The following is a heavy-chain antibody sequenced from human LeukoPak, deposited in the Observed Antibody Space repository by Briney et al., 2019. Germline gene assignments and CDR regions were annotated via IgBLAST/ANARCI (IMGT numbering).Heavy chain of an antibody. CDR2: ISHSGSA. D-gene: IGHD4-17*01. J-gene: IGHJ6*02. V-gene: IGHV4-30-2*01. Sequence: SETLSLTCAVSGGSISSGGSSWSWIRQPSGKGLEWIGYISHSGSAYYIASLKSRVTISVDRSKNQISLKLSSVTAADTAVYYCARSYGDYPYGMDVWGQGTTVTVSS. CDR3: ARSYGDYPYGMDV. CDR1: GGSISSGGSS.